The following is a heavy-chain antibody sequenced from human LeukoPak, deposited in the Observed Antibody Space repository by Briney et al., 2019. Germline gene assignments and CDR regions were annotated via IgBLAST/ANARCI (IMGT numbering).Heavy chain of an antibody. V-gene: IGHV4-34*01. CDR2: INHSGST. J-gene: IGHJ1*01. CDR3: ASGNGAMLLN. Sequence: KASETLSLTCAVYGGSFSGYYWSWIRQPPGKGLEWIGEINHSGSTNYNPSLKSRVTISVDTSKNQFSLKLSSVTAADTAVYYCASGNGAMLLNWGQGTLVTVSS. CDR1: GGSFSGYY. D-gene: IGHD2-2*01.